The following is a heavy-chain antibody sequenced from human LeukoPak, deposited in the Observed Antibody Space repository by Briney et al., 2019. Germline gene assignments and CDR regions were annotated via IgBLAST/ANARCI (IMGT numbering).Heavy chain of an antibody. V-gene: IGHV4-59*01. D-gene: IGHD2-21*01. CDR3: ARGHPGDPVDY. Sequence: PSETLSLTCTVSGGSISSYYWSWIRQPPGKGLEWIGYIYYSGSTNYNPSLKSRVTISVDTSKNQFSLRLSSVTAAGTAVYYCARGHPGDPVDYWGQGTLVTVSS. CDR2: IYYSGST. J-gene: IGHJ4*02. CDR1: GGSISSYY.